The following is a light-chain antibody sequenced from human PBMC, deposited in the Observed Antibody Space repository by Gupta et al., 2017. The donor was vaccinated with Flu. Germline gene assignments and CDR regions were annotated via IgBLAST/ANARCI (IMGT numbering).Light chain of an antibody. CDR2: NYLDSDK. CDR1: MNMYVGDYN. V-gene: IGLV5-37*01. J-gene: IGLJ2*01. Sequence: TLPMNMYVGDYNVGWYHKNPGSPPKFLLFNYLDSDKGNGSGVPRRCSGSKDASANTGVLPXSXLEAEEXADYYCVNSPSNAHVVFGGGTKLAVL. CDR3: VNSPSNAHVV.